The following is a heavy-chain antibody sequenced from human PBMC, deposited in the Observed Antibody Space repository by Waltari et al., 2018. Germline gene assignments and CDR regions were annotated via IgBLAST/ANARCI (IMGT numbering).Heavy chain of an antibody. J-gene: IGHJ4*02. D-gene: IGHD3-9*01. V-gene: IGHV3-74*01. CDR2: IHGDGGYI. CDR1: GFSFGDYW. CDR3: ARKGGTGYPYGPFYYDH. Sequence: EVHLVESGGGLVQPGGSLRLSCAASGFSFGDYWMHWVRQVPGRGLVLVSRIHGDGGYISDADSVRGRFTIARDNAESTVYLHLNNLRVDDTAVYFCARKGGTGYPYGPFYYDHWGQGTLVNVSS.